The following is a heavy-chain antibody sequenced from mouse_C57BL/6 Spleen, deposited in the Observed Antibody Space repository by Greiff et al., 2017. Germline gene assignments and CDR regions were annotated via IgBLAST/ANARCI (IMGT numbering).Heavy chain of an antibody. D-gene: IGHD2-2*01. CDR3: ARRTGYRVYAMDY. Sequence: QVQLQQPGAELVRPGSSVTLSCKASGYTFTSYWMAWVKQGPGQGLEWIGNIYPSDSETHYNQKLKDKATLTVDKSYNTAYLQLISLTSEDSAVFYCARRTGYRVYAMDYWGQGTSVTVSS. CDR2: IYPSDSET. J-gene: IGHJ4*01. CDR1: GYTFTSYW. V-gene: IGHV1-61*01.